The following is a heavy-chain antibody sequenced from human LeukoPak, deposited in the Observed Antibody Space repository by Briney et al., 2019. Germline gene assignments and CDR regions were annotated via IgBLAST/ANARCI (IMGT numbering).Heavy chain of an antibody. V-gene: IGHV3-48*03. D-gene: IGHD1-20*01. CDR2: ISSSGSTI. J-gene: IGHJ4*02. Sequence: GGSLRLSCAASGFTFSSYEMNWVRQAPGKGLEGGSYISSSGSTIYYADSVKGRFTISRDNAKNSLYLQMNSLRAEDTAVYYCARDGPDLLTGTTFVYYFDYWGQGTLVTVSS. CDR3: ARDGPDLLTGTTFVYYFDY. CDR1: GFTFSSYE.